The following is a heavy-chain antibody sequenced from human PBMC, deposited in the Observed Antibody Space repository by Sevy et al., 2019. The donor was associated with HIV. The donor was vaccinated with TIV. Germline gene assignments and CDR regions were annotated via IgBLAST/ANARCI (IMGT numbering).Heavy chain of an antibody. V-gene: IGHV4-39*01. CDR2: IYYSVST. Sequence: SETLSLTCTVSGGSISSSSYYWGWIRQPPGKGLEWIGSIYYSVSTYYNPSLKSRVTISVDTSKNQFSLKLSSVTAADTAVYYCARVGYCSTTSCYTSYYGMDVWGQGTTVTVS. J-gene: IGHJ6*02. CDR3: ARVGYCSTTSCYTSYYGMDV. CDR1: GGSISSSSYY. D-gene: IGHD2-2*02.